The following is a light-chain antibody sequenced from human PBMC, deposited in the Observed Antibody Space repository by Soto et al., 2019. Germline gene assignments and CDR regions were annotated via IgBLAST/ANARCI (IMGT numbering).Light chain of an antibody. CDR3: QHYNSYSEA. J-gene: IGKJ1*01. CDR2: KAS. Sequence: DIKMTQSPSCLTAYVGDRVTITCLASQTISSWLAWYQQKPGKAPKLLIYKASTLKSGVPSRFSGSGSGTEFTLTISSLQPDDFATYYCQHYNSYSEAFGQGTKVDI. V-gene: IGKV1-5*03. CDR1: QTISSW.